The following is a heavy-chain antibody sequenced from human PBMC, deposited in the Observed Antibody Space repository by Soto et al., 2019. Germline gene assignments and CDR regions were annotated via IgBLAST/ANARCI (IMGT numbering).Heavy chain of an antibody. Sequence: QVQLVQSGAEVKKPGSSVKVSCKASGGTFSSYAISWVRQAPGQGLEWMGGIIPIFGTANYAQKFQGRVTITADEXTXTXXMELSSLRSEDTAVYYCARAQRWSGYPYYYYGMDVWGQGTTVTVSS. D-gene: IGHD3-3*01. CDR1: GGTFSSYA. V-gene: IGHV1-69*12. J-gene: IGHJ6*02. CDR3: ARAQRWSGYPYYYYGMDV. CDR2: IIPIFGTA.